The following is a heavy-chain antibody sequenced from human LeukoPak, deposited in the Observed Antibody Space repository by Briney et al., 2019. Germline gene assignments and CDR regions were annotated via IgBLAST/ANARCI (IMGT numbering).Heavy chain of an antibody. CDR3: ARHERYSSSARVY. Sequence: GESLKISSKSSGYSFTSYWISWGRQMPGRGVEGMGRIDPSDAYTNYVPSFQVHVPISSDKYINTAYLQWSSLKASDTAMYYCARHERYSSSARVYWGQGTLVTVSS. D-gene: IGHD6-13*01. V-gene: IGHV5-10-1*01. CDR2: IDPSDAYT. J-gene: IGHJ4*02. CDR1: GYSFTSYW.